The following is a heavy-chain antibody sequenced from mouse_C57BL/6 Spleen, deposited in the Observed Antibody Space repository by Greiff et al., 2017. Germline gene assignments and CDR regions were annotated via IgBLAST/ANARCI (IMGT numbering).Heavy chain of an antibody. CDR3: ARSSCYYAMDY. D-gene: IGHD3-1*01. V-gene: IGHV1-52*01. J-gene: IGHJ4*01. Sequence: VQLQQSGAELVRPGSSVKLSCKASGYTFTSYWMNWVKQRPIQGLEWIGNIDPFDSETHYNQKFKGKDTLTVDKSSSTAYMLLSSLTSEDSAVYYCARSSCYYAMDYWGQGTSVTVSS. CDR2: IDPFDSET. CDR1: GYTFTSYW.